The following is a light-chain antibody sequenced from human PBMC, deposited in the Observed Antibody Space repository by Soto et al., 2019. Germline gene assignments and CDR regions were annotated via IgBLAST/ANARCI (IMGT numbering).Light chain of an antibody. Sequence: QSALTQPPSASGFPGQSVTISCTGTSSDVGGYSHVSWFQQHPGKAPKLIIYEVTERPSGVPDRFSASKSGNTASLTVSGLQAGDEADYYCSSYAGRFTWVFGGGTKLTVL. CDR3: SSYAGRFTWV. CDR1: SSDVGGYSH. CDR2: EVT. J-gene: IGLJ3*02. V-gene: IGLV2-8*01.